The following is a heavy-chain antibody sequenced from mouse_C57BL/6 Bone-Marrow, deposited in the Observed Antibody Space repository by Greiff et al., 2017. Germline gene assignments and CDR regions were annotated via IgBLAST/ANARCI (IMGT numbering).Heavy chain of an antibody. CDR2: ISNGGGST. Sequence: EVKVVESGGGLVQPGGSLKLSCAASGFTFTDYYMYWVRQTPEKRLEWVAYISNGGGSTYYPDTVKGRFTISRDNAKNTLYLQMSRLKSEDTAMYYCARHLLICDDWGQGTTLTVSA. J-gene: IGHJ2*01. V-gene: IGHV5-12*01. CDR3: ARHLLICDD. CDR1: GFTFTDYY.